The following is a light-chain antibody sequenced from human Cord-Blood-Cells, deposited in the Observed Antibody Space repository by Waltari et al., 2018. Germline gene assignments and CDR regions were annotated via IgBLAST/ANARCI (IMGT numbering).Light chain of an antibody. J-gene: IGLJ3*02. CDR2: EGS. CDR1: SSDVGSYNL. V-gene: IGLV2-23*01. CDR3: CSYAGSSTWV. Sequence: QSALTQPASVSGSPGQSLTISCTGTSSDVGSYNLVSWDQQHPGKAPKLMIYEGSKRASGVSNRFSGSKSGNTASLTISGLQAEDEADYYCCSYAGSSTWVFGGGTKLTVL.